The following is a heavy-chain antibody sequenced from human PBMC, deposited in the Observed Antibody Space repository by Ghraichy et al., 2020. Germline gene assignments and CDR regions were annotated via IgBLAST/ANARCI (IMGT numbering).Heavy chain of an antibody. CDR1: GFTFSSYW. Sequence: GGSLRLSCAASGFTFSSYWMSWVRQAPGKGLEWVANIKQDGSEKYYVDSVKGRFTISRDNAKNSLYLQMNSLRAEDTAVYYCAREGREPNYYYYYYGMDVWGQGTTVTVSS. D-gene: IGHD1-14*01. J-gene: IGHJ6*02. CDR3: AREGREPNYYYYYYGMDV. CDR2: IKQDGSEK. V-gene: IGHV3-7*01.